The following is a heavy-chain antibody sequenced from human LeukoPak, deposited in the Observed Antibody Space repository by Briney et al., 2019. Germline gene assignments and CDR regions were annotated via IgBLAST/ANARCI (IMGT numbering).Heavy chain of an antibody. CDR1: GFTFSSYA. J-gene: IGHJ5*02. D-gene: IGHD3-16*01. Sequence: GGSLRLSCAASGFTFSSYAMHWVRQAPGKGLEWVSSISSSSSYIYYADSVKGRFTISRDNAKNSLYLQMNSLRAEDTAVYYCARDRDMITFGGVIDRWGQGTLVTVSS. CDR2: ISSSSSYI. V-gene: IGHV3-21*01. CDR3: ARDRDMITFGGVIDR.